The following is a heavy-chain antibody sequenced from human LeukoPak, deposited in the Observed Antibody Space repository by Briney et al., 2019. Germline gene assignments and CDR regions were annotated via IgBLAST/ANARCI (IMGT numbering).Heavy chain of an antibody. D-gene: IGHD3-10*01. J-gene: IGHJ4*02. Sequence: GGSLRLSCAASGFTFSSYAMSWVRQAPGKGLEWVSIISGSGGSTYYADSVKGRFTISRDNSKNTLYLQMNSLRAEDTAVYYCAKALLPMVRGPPVWGQGTLVTVSS. CDR1: GFTFSSYA. CDR2: ISGSGGST. CDR3: AKALLPMVRGPPV. V-gene: IGHV3-23*01.